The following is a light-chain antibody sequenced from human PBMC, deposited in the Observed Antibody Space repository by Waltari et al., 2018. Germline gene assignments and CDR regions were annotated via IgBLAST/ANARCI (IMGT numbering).Light chain of an antibody. Sequence: QLALTQSPSASASLGASVKLTCTLSSGHSDYSIAWHQQQPEKGPRYLMKLDSDGSHTMGDGIPHRFSGSSSGAERYLTISSLQYEDEADYYCQTWCTGFVVFGGGTKLTVL. CDR2: LDSDGSH. V-gene: IGLV4-69*01. CDR3: QTWCTGFVV. CDR1: SGHSDYS. J-gene: IGLJ2*01.